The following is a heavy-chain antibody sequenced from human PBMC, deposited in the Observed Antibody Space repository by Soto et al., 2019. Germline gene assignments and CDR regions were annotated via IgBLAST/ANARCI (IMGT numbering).Heavy chain of an antibody. D-gene: IGHD3-22*01. Sequence: PRLSCAASGFTFSDYYMSWIRQAPGKGLEWVSYISSSSSYTNYADSVKGRFTISRDNAKNSLYLQMNSLRAEDTAVYYCARHHIPTYVSSGYYLDYWGQGTLVTVSS. CDR2: ISSSSSYT. CDR1: GFTFSDYY. V-gene: IGHV3-11*06. CDR3: ARHHIPTYVSSGYYLDY. J-gene: IGHJ4*02.